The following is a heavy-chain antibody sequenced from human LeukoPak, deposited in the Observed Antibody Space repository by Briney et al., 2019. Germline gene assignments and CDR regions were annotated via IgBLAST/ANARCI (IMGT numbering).Heavy chain of an antibody. CDR1: GFTFSSYD. J-gene: IGHJ4*02. CDR2: ISYDGSNK. Sequence: PGRSLRLSCAASGFTFSSYDMHWVRQAPGKGLEWVAVISYDGSNKYYADSVKGRFTISRDNSKNTLYLQMNSLRAEDTAVYYCARGAVAGLYWGQGTLVTVSS. CDR3: ARGAVAGLY. D-gene: IGHD6-19*01. V-gene: IGHV3-30*04.